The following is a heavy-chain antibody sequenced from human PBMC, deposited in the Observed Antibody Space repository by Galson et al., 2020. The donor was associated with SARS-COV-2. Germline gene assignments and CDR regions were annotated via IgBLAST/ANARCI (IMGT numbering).Heavy chain of an antibody. V-gene: IGHV3-30*01. Sequence: GGSLRLSCAASGFTFSSYAMHWVRQAPGKGLEWVAVISYDGSNKYYADSVKGRFTISRDNSKNTLYLQMNSLRAEDTAVYYCASEVTRRTMVRGVTFDYWGQGTLVTVSS. J-gene: IGHJ4*02. CDR3: ASEVTRRTMVRGVTFDY. CDR2: ISYDGSNK. CDR1: GFTFSSYA. D-gene: IGHD3-10*01.